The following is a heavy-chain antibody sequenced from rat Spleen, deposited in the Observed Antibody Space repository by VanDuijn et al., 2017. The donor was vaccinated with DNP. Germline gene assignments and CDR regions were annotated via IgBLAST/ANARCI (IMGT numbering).Heavy chain of an antibody. D-gene: IGHD4-3*01. Sequence: EVQLVESGGDLVQPGRSLKLSCVASGFTFNNYWMTWIRQVPGKGLEWVASITSSGGSTYYPDSVKGRFTISRDNAKSSLFLQMDSLRSEDTATYYCSTRNSGYGGYFDYWGQGVMVTVSS. CDR1: GFTFNNYW. CDR2: ITSSGGST. V-gene: IGHV5-31*01. CDR3: STRNSGYGGYFDY. J-gene: IGHJ2*01.